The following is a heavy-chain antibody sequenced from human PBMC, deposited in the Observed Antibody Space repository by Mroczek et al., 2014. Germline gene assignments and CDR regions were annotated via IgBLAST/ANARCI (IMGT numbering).Heavy chain of an antibody. CDR2: IIPIFGTA. CDR3: ARDRPVRGYYGSGSYYNGSDY. CDR1: GGTFSSYA. V-gene: IGHV1-69*01. Sequence: QVQLVQSGAEVKKPGSSVKVSCKASGGTFSSYAISWVRQAPGQGLEWMGGIIPIFGTANYAQKFQGRVTITADEFTSTAYMELSSLRPEDTAVYYCARDRPVRGYYGSGSYYNGSDYWGQGTPGHRLL. J-gene: IGHJ4*02. D-gene: IGHD3-10*01.